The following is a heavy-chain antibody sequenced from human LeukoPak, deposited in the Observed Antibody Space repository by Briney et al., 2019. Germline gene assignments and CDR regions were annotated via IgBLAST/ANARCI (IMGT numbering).Heavy chain of an antibody. CDR3: AKDRGSGSFDY. D-gene: IGHD3-22*01. J-gene: IGHJ4*02. CDR2: ISVSGGST. Sequence: GGTLRLSCAASGFTFSSYGMSWVRQAPGKGLEWVSVISVSGGSTYYADSVKGRFTISRDNSKNTLYLQMNSLRAEDTAVYYCAKDRGSGSFDYWGQGTLVTVSS. V-gene: IGHV3-23*01. CDR1: GFTFSSYG.